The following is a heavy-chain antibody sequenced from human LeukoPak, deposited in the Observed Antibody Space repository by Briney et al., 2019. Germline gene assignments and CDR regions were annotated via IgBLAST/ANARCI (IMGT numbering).Heavy chain of an antibody. V-gene: IGHV3-7*01. D-gene: IGHD1-26*01. J-gene: IGHJ4*02. CDR2: IKQDGSEK. CDR3: ARDGIVGDTVLDY. Sequence: GGSVTLSCAASGFTFSGYWMSWVRQAPGKGLEWVANIKQDGSEKYYVESAKGRFTISRDNAKTSVYLQMNSLRAEDTAVYYCARDGIVGDTVLDYWGQGTLVTVSS. CDR1: GFTFSGYW.